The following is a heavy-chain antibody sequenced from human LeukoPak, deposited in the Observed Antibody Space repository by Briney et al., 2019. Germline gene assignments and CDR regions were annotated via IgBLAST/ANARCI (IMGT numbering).Heavy chain of an antibody. CDR1: GFTFSNYG. Sequence: GGSLRLSCAASGFTFSNYGMHWVRQAPGKGLEWVALIWYDGSNKYYADSVKGRFTISRDNAKNSLYLQMNSLRAEDTAVYYCARDSEYSSSFAFDIWGQGTMVTVSS. D-gene: IGHD6-13*01. V-gene: IGHV3-33*01. CDR2: IWYDGSNK. CDR3: ARDSEYSSSFAFDI. J-gene: IGHJ3*02.